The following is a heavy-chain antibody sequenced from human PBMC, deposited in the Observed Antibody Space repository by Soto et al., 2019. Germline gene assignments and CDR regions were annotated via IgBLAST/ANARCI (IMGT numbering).Heavy chain of an antibody. D-gene: IGHD3-3*01. CDR3: ARQIFGVVKNGMDV. J-gene: IGHJ6*02. CDR1: GYSFTNYW. V-gene: IGHV5-51*01. Sequence: GASLQVSCQWSGYSFTNYWIGWVRQMPGKGLEWMGIIYPGDSDTRYSPSFQGQVTISADKSISTAYLQWSSLKASDTAMYYCARQIFGVVKNGMDVWGQGTMVYVSS. CDR2: IYPGDSDT.